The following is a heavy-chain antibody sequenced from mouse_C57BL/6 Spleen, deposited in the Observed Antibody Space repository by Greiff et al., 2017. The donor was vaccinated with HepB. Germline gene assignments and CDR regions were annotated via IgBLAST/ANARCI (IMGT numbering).Heavy chain of an antibody. Sequence: EVQLKESGPELVKPGASVKISCKASGYSFTGYYMNWVKQSPEKSLEWIGEINPSTGGTTYNQKFKAKATLTVDKSSSTAYMQLKSLTSEDSAVYYCAGVVATNAMDYWGQGTSVTVSS. CDR3: AGVVATNAMDY. V-gene: IGHV1-42*01. CDR2: INPSTGGT. D-gene: IGHD1-1*01. CDR1: GYSFTGYY. J-gene: IGHJ4*01.